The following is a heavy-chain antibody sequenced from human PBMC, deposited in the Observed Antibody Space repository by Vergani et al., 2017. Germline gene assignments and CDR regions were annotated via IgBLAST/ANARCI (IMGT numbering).Heavy chain of an antibody. CDR2: ISSSSSYI. V-gene: IGHV3-21*01. D-gene: IGHD3-10*01. J-gene: IGHJ6*02. CDR1: GFTFSSYS. CDR3: ARDGSGSYRRLFHYGMDV. Sequence: EVQLVESGGGLVKPGGSLRLSCAASGFTFSSYSMNWVRQAPGKGLEWVSSISSSSSYIYYADSVKGRFTISRDNAKNSLYLQMNSLRAEDTAVYYCARDGSGSYRRLFHYGMDVWGQGTTVTVSS.